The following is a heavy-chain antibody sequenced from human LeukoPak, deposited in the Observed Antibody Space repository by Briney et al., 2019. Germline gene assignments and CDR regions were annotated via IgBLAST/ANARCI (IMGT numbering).Heavy chain of an antibody. Sequence: SETLSLTCTVSGGSISSYYWSWIRQPPGKGLEWIGTIYHSGNTYYNPSLKSRVTISIDTSKNQFSLKLRSVTATDTAVYYCARVRRSRLAELDYWGQGTLVTVSS. D-gene: IGHD3-16*01. J-gene: IGHJ4*02. V-gene: IGHV4-59*08. CDR3: ARVRRSRLAELDY. CDR1: GGSISSYY. CDR2: IYHSGNT.